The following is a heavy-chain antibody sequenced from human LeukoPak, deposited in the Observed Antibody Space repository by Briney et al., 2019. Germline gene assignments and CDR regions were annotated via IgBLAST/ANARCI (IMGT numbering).Heavy chain of an antibody. CDR2: IYSSGST. CDR1: GGSISSSSDY. J-gene: IGHJ4*02. Sequence: SSETLSLTCTVSGGSISSSSDYWGWIRQPPGKGLEWIGSIYSSGSTYYNPSLKSRVTISVDTSNNQFSLKLSSVTAADTAIYYCARGYCTNAVCSLGPTQAWGQGTLVTVSS. V-gene: IGHV4-39*07. D-gene: IGHD2-8*01. CDR3: ARGYCTNAVCSLGPTQA.